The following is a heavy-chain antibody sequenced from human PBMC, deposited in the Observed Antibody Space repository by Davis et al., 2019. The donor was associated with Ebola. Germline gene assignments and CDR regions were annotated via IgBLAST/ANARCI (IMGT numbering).Heavy chain of an antibody. CDR3: ARAQFPTTSDH. CDR2: INPHNGNT. V-gene: IGHV1-18*04. CDR1: GYTFTSYG. J-gene: IGHJ4*02. D-gene: IGHD1-1*01. Sequence: ASVKVSCKASGYTFTSYGISWVRQAPGQGLEWMRWINPHNGNTNYAQNVQGRVTMTTDTSTSTAYMEVGILRSDDTAVYYCARAQFPTTSDHWGQGTLVTVSS.